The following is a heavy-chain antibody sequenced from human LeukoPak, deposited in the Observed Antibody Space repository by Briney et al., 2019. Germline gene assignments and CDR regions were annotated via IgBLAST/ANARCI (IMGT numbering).Heavy chain of an antibody. Sequence: GGSLILSCAASGFTFSNYAMSWVRQAPGKGLEWVSSISSSGSSTYYADSVKGRFTISRDNSKNTLFLQMNSLRAEDTAVYYCATQRSGWHYFDYWGQGTLVTVSS. V-gene: IGHV3-23*01. CDR3: ATQRSGWHYFDY. CDR1: GFTFSNYA. CDR2: ISSSGSST. D-gene: IGHD6-19*01. J-gene: IGHJ4*02.